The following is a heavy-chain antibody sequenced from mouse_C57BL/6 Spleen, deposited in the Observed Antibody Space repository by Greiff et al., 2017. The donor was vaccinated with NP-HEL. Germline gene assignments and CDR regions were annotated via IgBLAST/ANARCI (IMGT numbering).Heavy chain of an antibody. V-gene: IGHV1-4*01. Sequence: VQLQQSGAELARPGASVKMSCKASGYTFTSYTMHWVKQRPGQGLEWIGYINPSSGYTKYNQKFKDKATLTADKSSSTAYMQLSSLTSEDSAVYYCARGGTTVVADYWGQGTTRTVSS. CDR2: INPSSGYT. J-gene: IGHJ2*01. CDR3: ARGGTTVVADY. D-gene: IGHD1-1*01. CDR1: GYTFTSYT.